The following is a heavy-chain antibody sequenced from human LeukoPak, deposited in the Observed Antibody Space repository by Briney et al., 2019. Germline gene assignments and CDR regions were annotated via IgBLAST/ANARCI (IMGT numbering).Heavy chain of an antibody. V-gene: IGHV4-39*07. D-gene: IGHD3-3*01. CDR1: GGSISSSSYY. CDR3: ARGLGITIFGVVKARGRNWFDP. J-gene: IGHJ5*02. Sequence: SETLSLTCTVSGGSISSSSYYWGWIRQPPGKGLEWIGEINHSGSTNYNPSLTSRVTISVDTSKNQFSLKLSSVTAADTAVYYCARGLGITIFGVVKARGRNWFDPWGQGTLVTVSS. CDR2: INHSGST.